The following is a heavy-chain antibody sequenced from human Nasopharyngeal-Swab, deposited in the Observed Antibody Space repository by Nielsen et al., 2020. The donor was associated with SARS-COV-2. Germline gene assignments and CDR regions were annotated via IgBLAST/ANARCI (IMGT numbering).Heavy chain of an antibody. CDR2: IYYSGGT. D-gene: IGHD3-3*01. CDR1: GGSFSGYY. J-gene: IGHJ3*02. Sequence: SQTLSLTCAVYGGSFSGYYWSWIRQHPGKGLEWIGYIYYSGGTYYNPSLKSRVTISVDTSKNQFSLKLSSVTAADTAVYYCARARRGAIFGAVDAFDIWGQGTMVTVSS. CDR3: ARARRGAIFGAVDAFDI. V-gene: IGHV4-31*02.